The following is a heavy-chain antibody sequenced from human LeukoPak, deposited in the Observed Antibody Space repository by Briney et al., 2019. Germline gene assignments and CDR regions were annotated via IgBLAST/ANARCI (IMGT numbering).Heavy chain of an antibody. CDR2: INPNSGNT. J-gene: IGHJ4*02. D-gene: IGHD6-19*01. Sequence: ASVKVSCKAYGYTFTSYDINWVRQATGQGLEWMGWINPNSGNTGYAQKFQGRVTITRNTSISTAYMELSSLRSEDTAVYYCARVRSGIAVPKPFDYWGQGTLVTVSS. V-gene: IGHV1-8*03. CDR1: GYTFTSYD. CDR3: ARVRSGIAVPKPFDY.